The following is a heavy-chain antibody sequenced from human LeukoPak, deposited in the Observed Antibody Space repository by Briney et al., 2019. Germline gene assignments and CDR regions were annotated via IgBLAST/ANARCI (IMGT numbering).Heavy chain of an antibody. CDR2: ISGSGGST. V-gene: IGHV3-23*01. CDR1: GFTFNNFA. Sequence: GGSLRLSCAASGFTFNNFAMSWVRQAPGKGLEWVSAISGSGGSTFYADSVKGRFTISRDNSKNILYLQMNSLRADDTAVYYCAKVSESNYDILTGYYTPYYFDYWGQGTLVTVSS. J-gene: IGHJ4*02. D-gene: IGHD3-9*01. CDR3: AKVSESNYDILTGYYTPYYFDY.